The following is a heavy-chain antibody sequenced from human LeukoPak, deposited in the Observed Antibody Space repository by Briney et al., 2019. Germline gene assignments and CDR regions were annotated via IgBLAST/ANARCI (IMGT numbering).Heavy chain of an antibody. CDR2: LNPNNGDT. J-gene: IGHJ4*02. V-gene: IGHV1-2*02. CDR1: GYTFTAYF. CDR3: ARDFPDYYDNVKVDY. D-gene: IGHD3-22*01. Sequence: ASVKVSCKASGYTFTAYFFHWVRQAPGQGLEWMGWLNPNNGDTYFGQRFQGRLNMTSDTSITTAYMELSSLRSDDTAVYYCARDFPDYYDNVKVDYWGQGILVTVSS.